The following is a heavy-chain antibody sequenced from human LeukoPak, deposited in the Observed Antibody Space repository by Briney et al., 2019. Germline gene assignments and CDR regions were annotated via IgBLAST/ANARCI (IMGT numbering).Heavy chain of an antibody. D-gene: IGHD6-6*01. CDR2: IRYDGSNK. V-gene: IGHV3-30*02. Sequence: GGTLRLSCAASGFTFSSYGMHWVRQAPGKGLEWVTFIRYDGSNKYYTDSVKGRFTISRDNSKNTLYLQMNSLRAEDTAVYYCAKGEYSSSPFDPWGQGTLVTVSS. CDR1: GFTFSSYG. J-gene: IGHJ5*02. CDR3: AKGEYSSSPFDP.